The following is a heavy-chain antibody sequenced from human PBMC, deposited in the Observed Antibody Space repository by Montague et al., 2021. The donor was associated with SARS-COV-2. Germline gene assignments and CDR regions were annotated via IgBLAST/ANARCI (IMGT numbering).Heavy chain of an antibody. CDR2: ISSESAYI. CDR3: ARFETSKFYSSGMDV. D-gene: IGHD2-15*01. J-gene: IGHJ6*02. CDR1: GFTFSSIG. V-gene: IGHV3-21*01. Sequence: SLRLSCAASGFTFSSIGMNWVRQAPGKRLEWVSSISSESAYIVYAESVRGRFTISRDSAQNLLYLQMNSLRAEDTAVYYCARFETSKFYSSGMDVWGQGTTVTVSS.